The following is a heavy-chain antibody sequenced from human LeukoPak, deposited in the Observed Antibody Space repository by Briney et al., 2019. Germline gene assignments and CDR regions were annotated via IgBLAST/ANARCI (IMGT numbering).Heavy chain of an antibody. CDR2: FYYSGST. CDR1: GGSISSYY. CDR3: ARWVSKYYMDV. V-gene: IGHV4-59*01. J-gene: IGHJ6*03. Sequence: SETLSLTCTVSGGSISSYYWSWIRQPPGKGLDWIGYFYYSGSTNYNPSLKSRVTISVDTSKNQFSLKLSSVTAADTAVYYCARWVSKYYMDVWGKGTTVTISS. D-gene: IGHD2/OR15-2a*01.